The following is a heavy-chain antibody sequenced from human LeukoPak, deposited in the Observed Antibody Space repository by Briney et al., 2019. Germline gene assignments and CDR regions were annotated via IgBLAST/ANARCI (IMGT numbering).Heavy chain of an antibody. CDR3: ARVKALATQAAGTDY. CDR2: INHSGST. D-gene: IGHD6-13*01. Sequence: KPSETLSLTCAVYGGSFSGYYWSWIRQPPGKGLEWIGEINHSGSTNYNPPLKSRVTISVDTSKNQFSLKLSSVTAADTAVYYCARVKALATQAAGTDYWGQGTLVTVSS. J-gene: IGHJ4*02. V-gene: IGHV4-34*01. CDR1: GGSFSGYY.